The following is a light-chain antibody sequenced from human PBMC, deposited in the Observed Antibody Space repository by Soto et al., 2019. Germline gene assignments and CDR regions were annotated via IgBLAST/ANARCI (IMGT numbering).Light chain of an antibody. Sequence: DIQMTQSPSSVSASEGDSVTITCRASPGISSWLAWYQQKPGKAPKLLIYAASSLQSGVPSRFSGSGSGTDFTLTISSLQPEDFATYFCQQANSFPFTFGPGTKVDIK. CDR3: QQANSFPFT. CDR1: PGISSW. CDR2: AAS. J-gene: IGKJ3*01. V-gene: IGKV1D-12*01.